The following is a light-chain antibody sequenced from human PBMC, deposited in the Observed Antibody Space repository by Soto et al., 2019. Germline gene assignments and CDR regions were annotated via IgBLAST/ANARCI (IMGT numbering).Light chain of an antibody. CDR2: DAS. Sequence: EIVLTQSSGTLSLSPGESATLSCRASQSVGRNYLAWFQHKPDQAPRLLIYDASNRATGVPDRFSGSGSGTDFTLSVTRLEPEDFAVYYCHQYAVSPLTFGGGTTVEIK. CDR3: HQYAVSPLT. V-gene: IGKV3-20*01. J-gene: IGKJ4*01. CDR1: QSVGRNY.